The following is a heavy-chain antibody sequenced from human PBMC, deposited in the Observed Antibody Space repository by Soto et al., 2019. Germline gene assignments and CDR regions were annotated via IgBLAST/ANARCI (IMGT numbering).Heavy chain of an antibody. CDR1: GFTFSTYW. CDR2: IRGDGTRT. V-gene: IGHV3-74*01. J-gene: IGHJ4*02. D-gene: IGHD2-21*01. CDR3: ARGTLTSIDMVDY. Sequence: EVQLVESGGALVQPWGSLRLSCAASGFTFSTYWMHWVRQGPGKGLVWVSRIRGDGTRTNYADSVRGRFTVSRDNAKNTRYLQIYSLTAEDTAVYYCARGTLTSIDMVDYWGQGTLVTVSS.